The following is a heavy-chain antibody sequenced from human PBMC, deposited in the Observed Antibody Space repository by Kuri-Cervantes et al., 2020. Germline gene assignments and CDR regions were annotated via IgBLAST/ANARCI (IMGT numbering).Heavy chain of an antibody. CDR3: ARHIPYANRLDAAFDI. J-gene: IGHJ3*02. Sequence: SETLSLTCAVSGYSISSGYYWGWIRQPPGKGLEWIGSIYHSGSTSFNPSLQSRVTISVDTSKNRFSLKLSSVTTADTAVYYCARHIPYANRLDAAFDIWGQGTMVTVSS. D-gene: IGHD2-2*01. V-gene: IGHV4-38-2*01. CDR2: IYHSGST. CDR1: GYSISSGYY.